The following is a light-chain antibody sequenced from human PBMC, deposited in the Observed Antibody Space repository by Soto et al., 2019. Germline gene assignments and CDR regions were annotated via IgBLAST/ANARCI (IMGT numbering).Light chain of an antibody. CDR2: DAS. CDR3: HSRA. J-gene: IGKJ5*01. Sequence: DIHLTQTPSTLSASLGDEVTVPCRASQTISPWLAWYQKKPGXXPKXLIYDASTLESVVPSRFSGSGSETEFTLTIGRLQHDDFATYFCHSRAFGQGTRLEIK. V-gene: IGKV1-5*01. CDR1: QTISPW.